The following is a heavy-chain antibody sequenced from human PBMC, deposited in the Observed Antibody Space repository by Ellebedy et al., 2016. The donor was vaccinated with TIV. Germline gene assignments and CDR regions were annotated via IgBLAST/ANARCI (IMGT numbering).Heavy chain of an antibody. Sequence: SETLSLTCAVYGGSFSGYYWSWIRQPPGKGLEWIGEINHSGSTNYNPSLKSRVTISVDTSKNQFSLKLSSVTAADTAVYYCARVHPAAGFYYYYGMDVWGQGTTVTVSS. V-gene: IGHV4-34*01. CDR3: ARVHPAAGFYYYYGMDV. CDR2: INHSGST. D-gene: IGHD6-13*01. J-gene: IGHJ6*02. CDR1: GGSFSGYY.